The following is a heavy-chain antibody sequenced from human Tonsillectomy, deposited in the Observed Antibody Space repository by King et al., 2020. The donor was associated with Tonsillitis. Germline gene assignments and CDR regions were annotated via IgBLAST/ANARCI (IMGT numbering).Heavy chain of an antibody. CDR2: IGGSAASP. Sequence: VQLVESGGGLVQPGGPLSLSGQASGFPFRPYAMTGVGRAQGKGLEWVSAIGGSAASPSYADSVKGRFTISRDNSKNTLYLQMNSLRAEDTAVYYCAKLGYSSGWYGYFDYWGQGTLVTVSS. CDR1: GFPFRPYA. D-gene: IGHD6-19*01. J-gene: IGHJ4*02. CDR3: AKLGYSSGWYGYFDY. V-gene: IGHV3-23*04.